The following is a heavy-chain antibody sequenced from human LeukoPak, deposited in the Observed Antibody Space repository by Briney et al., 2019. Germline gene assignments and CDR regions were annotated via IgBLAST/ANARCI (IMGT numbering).Heavy chain of an antibody. Sequence: GGSLRLSCAASGFTFSSYWMSWVRQAPGKGLEWVGFIRSKAYGGTTEYAASVKGRFTISRDDSKSIAYLQMNSLKTEDTAVYYCTRDLDDYWGQGTLVTVSS. V-gene: IGHV3-49*04. CDR1: GFTFSSYW. D-gene: IGHD3-3*01. CDR2: IRSKAYGGTT. CDR3: TRDLDDY. J-gene: IGHJ4*02.